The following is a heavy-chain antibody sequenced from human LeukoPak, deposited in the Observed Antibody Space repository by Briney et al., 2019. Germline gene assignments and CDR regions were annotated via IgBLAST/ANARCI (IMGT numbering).Heavy chain of an antibody. CDR3: ARQIAVVEPTDPNWFDS. CDR1: GDSISSSSYY. V-gene: IGHV4-39*07. CDR2: IFYSGST. Sequence: SETLSLTCSVSGDSISSSSYYWGWIRQPPGKGLEWIGSIFYSGSTYYTPSLKSRVTMSLDTSKNQFSLRLTSVTAADTAVYHCARQIAVVEPTDPNWFDSWGQGTLVTVSS. J-gene: IGHJ5*01. D-gene: IGHD2-21*01.